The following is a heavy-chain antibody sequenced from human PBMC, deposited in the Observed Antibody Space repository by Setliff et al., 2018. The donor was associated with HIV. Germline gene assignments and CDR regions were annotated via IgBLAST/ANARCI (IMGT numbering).Heavy chain of an antibody. Sequence: GGSLRLSCAASGFRFSDYYMNWIRQAPGKGLEWISSISSSGRTIKYADSVKGRFTISRDNAKRSLYLQMNSLRAEDTAVYYCARGQFRLRPDSLDLWGRGTLVTVSS. D-gene: IGHD2-21*02. J-gene: IGHJ3*01. CDR1: GFRFSDYY. CDR3: ARGQFRLRPDSLDL. CDR2: ISSSGRTI. V-gene: IGHV3-11*01.